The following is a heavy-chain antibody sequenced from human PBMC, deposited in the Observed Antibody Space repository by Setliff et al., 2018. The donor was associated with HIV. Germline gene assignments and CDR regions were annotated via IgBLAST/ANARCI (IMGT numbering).Heavy chain of an antibody. CDR3: ARDRHSSGLGGYGP. Sequence: SETLSLTCTISGGSFGVYRWSWIRQSAGRGLEWIGRIDSSGTTDYKPSLTGRVAISVDTSRNQFSLRVTSVTAADTAVYFCARDRHSSGLGGYGPWGPGILVTVSS. CDR2: IDSSGTT. V-gene: IGHV4-4*07. J-gene: IGHJ5*02. CDR1: GGSFGVYR. D-gene: IGHD3-10*01.